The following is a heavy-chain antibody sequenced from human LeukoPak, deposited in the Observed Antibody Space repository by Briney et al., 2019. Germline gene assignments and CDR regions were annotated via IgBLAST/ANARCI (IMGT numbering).Heavy chain of an antibody. V-gene: IGHV4-30-4*08. Sequence: SQTLSLTCTVSGGSISSGDYYWSWIRQPPGKGLEWIGEINHSGSTNYNPSLKSRVTISVDTSKNQFSLKLSSVTAADTAVHYCARGYEGLGYCSGGSCYIFDYWGQGTLVTVSS. CDR2: INHSGST. J-gene: IGHJ4*02. CDR3: ARGYEGLGYCSGGSCYIFDY. CDR1: GGSISSGDYY. D-gene: IGHD2-15*01.